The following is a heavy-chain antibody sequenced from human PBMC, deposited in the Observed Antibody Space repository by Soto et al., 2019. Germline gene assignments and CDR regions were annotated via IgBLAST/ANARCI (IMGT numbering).Heavy chain of an antibody. V-gene: IGHV1-18*01. CDR3: ARYCSSTSCDHYFDY. CDR2: ISPYNGYT. Sequence: GASVKVSFKASGYSFTNYDISWLRQAPGQGLKWMGWISPYNGYTNYAQKLQGRVTMTTDTSTSTAYMELRSLRSDDTAVYYCARYCSSTSCDHYFDYWGQGTLVTVSS. J-gene: IGHJ4*02. CDR1: GYSFTNYD. D-gene: IGHD2-2*01.